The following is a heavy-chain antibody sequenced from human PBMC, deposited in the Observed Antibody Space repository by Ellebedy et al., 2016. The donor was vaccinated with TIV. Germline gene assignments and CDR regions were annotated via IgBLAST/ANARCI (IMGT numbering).Heavy chain of an antibody. CDR3: TRGEATGGSPRYDWFDP. D-gene: IGHD1-26*01. CDR2: IRSKANSYAT. V-gene: IGHV3-73*01. J-gene: IGHJ5*02. Sequence: GESLKISXAASGFTFSGSAMHWVRQASGKGLEWVGRIRSKANSYATAYAASVKGRFTISRDDSKNTAYLQMNSLKTEDTAVYYCTRGEATGGSPRYDWFDPWGQGTLVTVSS. CDR1: GFTFSGSA.